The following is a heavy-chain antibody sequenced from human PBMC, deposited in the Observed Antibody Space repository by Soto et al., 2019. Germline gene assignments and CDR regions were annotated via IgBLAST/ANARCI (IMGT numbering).Heavy chain of an antibody. J-gene: IGHJ2*01. D-gene: IGHD2-2*01. CDR1: GRLFISYS. Sequence: QVQLVQPGAEVKKPGSPVKVSCKASGRLFISYSISWVRQAPGQGLEWMGRIIPSIGLANYAQKFQGRVTITADKFTSTAFMDLSSLGPEDTATYYCARDRCSSTSCARGNWYFDLWGRGTLVTVSS. V-gene: IGHV1-69*08. CDR3: ARDRCSSTSCARGNWYFDL. CDR2: IIPSIGLA.